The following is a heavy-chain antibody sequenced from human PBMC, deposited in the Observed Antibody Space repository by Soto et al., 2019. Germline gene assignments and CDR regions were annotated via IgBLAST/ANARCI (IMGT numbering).Heavy chain of an antibody. CDR2: IIPMFGTA. J-gene: IGHJ6*02. D-gene: IGHD2-2*01. CDR1: GGTFSTYT. V-gene: IGHV1-69*12. CDR3: ARRYCISASCHYDGMDV. Sequence: QVQLVQSGAEVKKPGSSVKVSCKASGGTFSTYTINWVRQAPGQGLEWMGGIIPMFGTANYAQKFQGRVTITAGESTSTAYMELSSLRSEDTAVYYCARRYCISASCHYDGMDVWGQGTTVTVSS.